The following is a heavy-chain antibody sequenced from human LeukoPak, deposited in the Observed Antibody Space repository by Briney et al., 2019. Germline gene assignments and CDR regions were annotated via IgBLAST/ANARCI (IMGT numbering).Heavy chain of an antibody. Sequence: SETLSLTCAVSGGSISSGGYSWRWIRQPPGKGLEWIGYIYHSGSTYYDPSLKSRVTISVDRSKNQFSLKLSSVTAADTAVYYCARGGDYYDYWGQGTLVTVSS. CDR2: IYHSGST. CDR3: ARGGDYYDY. CDR1: GGSISSGGYS. V-gene: IGHV4-30-2*01. D-gene: IGHD4-17*01. J-gene: IGHJ4*02.